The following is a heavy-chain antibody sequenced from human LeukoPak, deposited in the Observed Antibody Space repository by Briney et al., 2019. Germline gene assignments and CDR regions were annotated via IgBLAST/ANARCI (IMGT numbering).Heavy chain of an antibody. CDR2: INSNSGGT. J-gene: IGHJ5*02. Sequence: VASVKVSCKASGYTFTGYYMHWVRQAPGQGLEWMGWINSNSGGTNYAQKFQGRVTMTRDTSISTAYMELSRLRSDDTAVYYCARDLRRARNWFDPWGQGTLVTVSS. CDR3: ARDLRRARNWFDP. CDR1: GYTFTGYY. V-gene: IGHV1-2*02.